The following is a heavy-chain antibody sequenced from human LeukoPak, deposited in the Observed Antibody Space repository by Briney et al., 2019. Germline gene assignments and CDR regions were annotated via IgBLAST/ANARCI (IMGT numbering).Heavy chain of an antibody. CDR2: MNPNSGNT. CDR1: GYTFTGYY. D-gene: IGHD1-26*01. J-gene: IGHJ3*02. CDR3: ARSGSYSDAFGI. Sequence: ASVKVSCKASGYTFTGYYMHWVRQATGQGLEWMGWMNPNSGNTGYAQKFQGRVTITRNTSISTAYMELSSLRSEDTAVYYCARSGSYSDAFGIWGQGTMVTVSS. V-gene: IGHV1-8*03.